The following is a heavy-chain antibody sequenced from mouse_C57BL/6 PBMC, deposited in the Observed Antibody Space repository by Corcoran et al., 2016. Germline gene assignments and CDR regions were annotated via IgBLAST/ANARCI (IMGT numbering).Heavy chain of an antibody. J-gene: IGHJ2*01. CDR1: GYTFTTYG. CDR2: INTYSGVP. CDR3: ARGDYYGSSYVRY. V-gene: IGHV9-3*01. Sequence: QIQLVQSGPELKKPGETVKISCKDSGYTFTTYGMSWVKQAPGKGLKWMGWINTYSGVPTYADDFKGRFAFSLEPSASTAYLQINNLKNEDTATYFCARGDYYGSSYVRYWGQGTTLTVSS. D-gene: IGHD1-1*01.